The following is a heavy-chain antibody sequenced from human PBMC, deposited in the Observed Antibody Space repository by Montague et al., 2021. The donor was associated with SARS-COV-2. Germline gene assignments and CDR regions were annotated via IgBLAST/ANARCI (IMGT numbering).Heavy chain of an antibody. D-gene: IGHD4-23*01. CDR3: VRDHPYGGPRGAYDI. CDR1: GGSITGYY. J-gene: IGHJ3*02. Sequence: SETLSLTCTVSGGSITGYYWSWLRQSPGKGLEWIAYIYDGGAVNYNPSLVSRVTISTDASKNQLSLKVNSVTAADTAVYYCVRDHPYGGPRGAYDIWGQGTVVTVSS. V-gene: IGHV4-59*01. CDR2: IYDGGAV.